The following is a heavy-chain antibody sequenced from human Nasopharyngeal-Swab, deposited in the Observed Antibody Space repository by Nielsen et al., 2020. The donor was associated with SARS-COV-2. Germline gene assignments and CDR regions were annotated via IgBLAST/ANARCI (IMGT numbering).Heavy chain of an antibody. CDR1: GYTFTSYG. CDR2: ISAYNGNT. CDR3: ARTPYCGGDCYRHFDY. D-gene: IGHD2-21*02. Sequence: ASVKVSCKASGYTFTSYGISWVRQAPGQGLEWMGWISAYNGNTNYAQKLQGRVTMTTDTSTSTAYMELRSLRSEDTAVYYCARTPYCGGDCYRHFDYWGQGTLVTVSS. V-gene: IGHV1-18*01. J-gene: IGHJ4*02.